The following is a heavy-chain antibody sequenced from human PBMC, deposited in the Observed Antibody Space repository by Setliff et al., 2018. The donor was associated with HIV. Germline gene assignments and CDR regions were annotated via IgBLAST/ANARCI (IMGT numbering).Heavy chain of an antibody. J-gene: IGHJ5*02. CDR3: ARVGNWNDGGWFDP. D-gene: IGHD1-1*01. CDR2: IYTSGST. V-gene: IGHV4-61*02. CDR1: GGSISSGSYY. Sequence: SETLSLTCTVSGGSISSGSYYWSWIRQPAGKGLEWIGRIYTSGSTNYNPSLKSRVTISVDTSKNQFSLRLSSVTAADTAVYYCARVGNWNDGGWFDPWGQGTLVTVSS.